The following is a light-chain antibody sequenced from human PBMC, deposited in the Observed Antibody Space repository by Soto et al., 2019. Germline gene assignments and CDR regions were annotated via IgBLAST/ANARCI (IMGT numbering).Light chain of an antibody. Sequence: QSVLTQPASVSGSPGQSITISCTGTSSDVGGYNYVSWYQQHPGKAPKLMIYEVSNRLSGVSNRFSGSKSGNTASLTISGLQAEDEADYYCSSYTSSSTPYYVFGTGTKVTVL. CDR1: SSDVGGYNY. J-gene: IGLJ1*01. CDR2: EVS. V-gene: IGLV2-14*01. CDR3: SSYTSSSTPYYV.